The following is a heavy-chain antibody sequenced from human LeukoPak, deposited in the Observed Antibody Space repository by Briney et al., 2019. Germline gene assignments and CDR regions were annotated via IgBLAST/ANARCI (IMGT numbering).Heavy chain of an antibody. V-gene: IGHV1-18*01. CDR2: ISAYNVNT. CDR3: AKDYYGSSGEGPFDY. J-gene: IGHJ4*02. Sequence: ASVQVSCRASGYTFTTYGISWVRQAPGQGLEWMAWISAYNVNTEYAQKFQGRVTMTTDTSTSTAYMELRSLRSDDSAVYYCAKDYYGSSGEGPFDYWGQGTLVTVSS. D-gene: IGHD3-22*01. CDR1: GYTFTTYG.